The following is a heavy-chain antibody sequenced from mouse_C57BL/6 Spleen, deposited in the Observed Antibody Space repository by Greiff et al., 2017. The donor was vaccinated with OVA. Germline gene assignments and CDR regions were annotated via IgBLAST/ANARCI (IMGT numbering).Heavy chain of an antibody. CDR1: GYAFTNYL. J-gene: IGHJ1*03. CDR2: INPGSGGT. D-gene: IGHD4-1*01. V-gene: IGHV1-54*01. CDR3: ARQSGTGWYFDV. Sequence: QVQLQQSGAELVRPGTSVKVSCKASGYAFTNYLIEWVKQRPGQGLEWIGVINPGSGGTNYNEKFKAKATLTADKSSSTAYMQLSSLTSEDSAVYFCARQSGTGWYFDVWGTGTTVTVSS.